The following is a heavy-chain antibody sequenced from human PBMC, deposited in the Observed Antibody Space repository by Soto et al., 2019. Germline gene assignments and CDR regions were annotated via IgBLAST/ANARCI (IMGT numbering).Heavy chain of an antibody. D-gene: IGHD3-10*01. J-gene: IGHJ4*02. CDR1: GGSISSGDYY. CDR3: ARDPLTYYGSGSYDLY. Sequence: QVQLQESGPGLVKPSQTLSLTCTVSGGSISSGDYYWSWIRQPQGKVLEWIGYIYYSGSTYYNPFLKSRVTISVDTSKNQCSLELCSVTAADTAVYYCARDPLTYYGSGSYDLYWGQGTLITVSS. V-gene: IGHV4-30-4*01. CDR2: IYYSGST.